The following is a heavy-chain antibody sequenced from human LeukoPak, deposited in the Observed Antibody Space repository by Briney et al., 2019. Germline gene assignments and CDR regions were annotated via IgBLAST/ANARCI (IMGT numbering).Heavy chain of an antibody. Sequence: SETLSLTCTVSGGSISSYYWSWIRQPPGKGLEWIGYIYYSGSTNYNPSLKSRVTISVDTSKNQFPLKLSSVTAADTAVYYCARTLNYYDSSGYYCPACWYFDLWGRGTLVTVSS. CDR1: GGSISSYY. CDR3: ARTLNYYDSSGYYCPACWYFDL. V-gene: IGHV4-59*08. J-gene: IGHJ2*01. D-gene: IGHD3-22*01. CDR2: IYYSGST.